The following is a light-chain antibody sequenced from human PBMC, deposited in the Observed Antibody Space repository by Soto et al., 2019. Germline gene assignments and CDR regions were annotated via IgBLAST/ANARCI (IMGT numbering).Light chain of an antibody. CDR3: SSYTSTSTLYV. J-gene: IGLJ1*01. CDR2: EVS. V-gene: IGLV2-14*01. CDR1: SSDVGGYSY. Sequence: QSALTQPASVSGSPGQSITISCTGTSSDVGGYSYVSWYQQHPGKTPKLMIYEVSSRPSGVSNRFSGSKSGNTASLTISGLQAEDEADYYCSSYTSTSTLYVFGSGTKLTVL.